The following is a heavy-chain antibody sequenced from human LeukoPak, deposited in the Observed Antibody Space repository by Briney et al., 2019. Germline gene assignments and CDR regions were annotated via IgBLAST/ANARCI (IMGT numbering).Heavy chain of an antibody. V-gene: IGHV4-38-2*02. Sequence: SETLSPTCTVSGYSINSGYYWGWIGQPPGKGLEWIGSIYHGGSTYYNPSLKRRVTISVDTSKTQFSLKLSSVTAPDTAVYYCARDMCGYSSGLPVDWFDPWGQGNLGTVSS. CDR2: IYHGGST. D-gene: IGHD5-18*01. J-gene: IGHJ5*02. CDR3: ARDMCGYSSGLPVDWFDP. CDR1: GYSINSGYY.